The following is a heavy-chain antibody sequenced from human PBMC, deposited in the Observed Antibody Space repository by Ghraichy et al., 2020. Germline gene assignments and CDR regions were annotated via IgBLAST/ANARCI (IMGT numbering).Heavy chain of an antibody. CDR3: AKRSENYCSGGSCYSGDFDY. J-gene: IGHJ4*02. CDR1: GFTFSSYA. CDR2: ISGSGGST. V-gene: IGHV3-23*01. Sequence: LSLTCAASGFTFSSYAMSWVRQAPGKGLEWVSAISGSGGSTYYADSVKGRFTISRDNSKNTLYLQMNSLRAEDTAVYYCAKRSENYCSGGSCYSGDFDYWGQGTLVTVSS. D-gene: IGHD2-15*01.